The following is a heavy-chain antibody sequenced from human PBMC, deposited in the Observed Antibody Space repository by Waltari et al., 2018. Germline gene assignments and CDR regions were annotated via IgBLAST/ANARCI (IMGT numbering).Heavy chain of an antibody. V-gene: IGHV3-53*01. CDR3: ARHGAGYCSSTSCPKGYYYYGMDV. J-gene: IGHJ6*02. CDR1: GFTVSSNY. D-gene: IGHD2-2*01. Sequence: EVQLVESGGGLIQPGGSRRLSCAASGFTVSSNYMSWVSKAPGRGMEWVPVIYSGGSTYYADSVEGRFTIYRDNSKNTLYLQMNSLRAEDTAVYYCARHGAGYCSSTSCPKGYYYYGMDVWGQGTTVTVSS. CDR2: IYSGGST.